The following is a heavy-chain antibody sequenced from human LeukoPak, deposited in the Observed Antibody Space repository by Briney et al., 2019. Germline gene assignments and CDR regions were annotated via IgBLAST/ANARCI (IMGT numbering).Heavy chain of an antibody. Sequence: GGSLRLSCAASGFTFSSYSMNWVRQAPGKGLEWVSSISSSSSYIYYADSVKGRFTISRDNAKNSLYLQMSSLRAEDTAVYYCARDLYCGGDCYPSARGYYGMDVWGQGTTVTVSS. V-gene: IGHV3-21*01. CDR2: ISSSSSYI. CDR1: GFTFSSYS. CDR3: ARDLYCGGDCYPSARGYYGMDV. J-gene: IGHJ6*02. D-gene: IGHD2-21*02.